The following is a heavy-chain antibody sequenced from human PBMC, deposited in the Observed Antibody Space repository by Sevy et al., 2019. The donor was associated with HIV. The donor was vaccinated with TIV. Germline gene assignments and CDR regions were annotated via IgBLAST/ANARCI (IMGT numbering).Heavy chain of an antibody. V-gene: IGHV3-23*01. J-gene: IGHJ6*02. Sequence: GGSLRLSCAASGFMFSSYAMSWVRQAPGKGLEWVSTIRGIGGSTYYAYSVKGRFTISRDNSKNTLYLQMNSLRAEDTAVYYCHGDYDSSQLASYYYYGMDVWGQGTTVTVSS. CDR2: IRGIGGST. CDR1: GFMFSSYA. CDR3: HGDYDSSQLASYYYYGMDV. D-gene: IGHD3-22*01.